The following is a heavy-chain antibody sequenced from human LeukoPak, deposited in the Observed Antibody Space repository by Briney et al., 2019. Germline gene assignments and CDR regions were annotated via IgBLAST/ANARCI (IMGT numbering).Heavy chain of an antibody. CDR1: GYSFTSYW. D-gene: IGHD6-13*01. CDR3: ARQVAAAAPRDGDWFDP. J-gene: IGHJ5*02. V-gene: IGHV5-51*01. Sequence: GESLKISCKGSGYSFTSYWIGWVRQMPGKGLEWMGIIYPGDSDTRYSPSFQGQVTISADKSISTAYLQWSSLKASDTAMYYCARQVAAAAPRDGDWFDPWGQGTLVNVSS. CDR2: IYPGDSDT.